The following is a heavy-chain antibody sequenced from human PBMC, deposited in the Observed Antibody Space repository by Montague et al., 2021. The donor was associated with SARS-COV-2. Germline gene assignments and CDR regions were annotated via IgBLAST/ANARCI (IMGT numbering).Heavy chain of an antibody. CDR1: GSSLNTSGEG. J-gene: IGHJ5*02. CDR3: ARYGDYGSWFDP. V-gene: IGHV2-5*02. D-gene: IGHD4-17*01. Sequence: PALVKPTQTLTLTCTFSGSSLNTSGEGVGWVRQPPGKALEWLALIYWDDDKRYSPSLKSRSTISKDTTKNEVVLTVANMDPVDTATYYCARYGDYGSWFDPWGQGTLVTVSS. CDR2: IYWDDDK.